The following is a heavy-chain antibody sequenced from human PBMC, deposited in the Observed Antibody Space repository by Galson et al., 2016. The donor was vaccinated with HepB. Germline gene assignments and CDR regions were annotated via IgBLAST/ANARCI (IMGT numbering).Heavy chain of an antibody. J-gene: IGHJ6*02. V-gene: IGHV3-30*01. CDR2: ISFDGSNK. CDR1: GFTFSRHA. Sequence: SLRLSCAASGFTFSRHAMHWVRQAPGKGLEWVAIISFDGSNKYYADSVQGRFTISRDNSNNTLNLHMNSLRPEDTAVFYCAREGGRDYDYYYGMDVWGQGTTVTVSS. CDR3: AREGGRDYDYYYGMDV. D-gene: IGHD2-15*01.